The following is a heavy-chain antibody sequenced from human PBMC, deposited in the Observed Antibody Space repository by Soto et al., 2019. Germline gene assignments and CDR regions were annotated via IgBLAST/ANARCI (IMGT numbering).Heavy chain of an antibody. D-gene: IGHD3-10*01. CDR2: IYYSGST. Sequence: PSETLSLTCTVSGGSISSYYWSWIRQPPGKGLEWIGYIYYSGSTNYNPSLKSRVTISVDTSKNQFSLKLSSVTAADTAVYYCARREGFGEFTNWFDPWGQGTLVTVSS. CDR1: GGSISSYY. CDR3: ARREGFGEFTNWFDP. J-gene: IGHJ5*02. V-gene: IGHV4-59*08.